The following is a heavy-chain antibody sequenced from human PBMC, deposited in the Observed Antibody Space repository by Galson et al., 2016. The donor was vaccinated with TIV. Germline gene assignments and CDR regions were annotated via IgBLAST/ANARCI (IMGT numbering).Heavy chain of an antibody. D-gene: IGHD6-19*01. CDR3: ARDLEGWRRAQYDS. V-gene: IGHV3-7*04. Sequence: SLRLSCAASGFIFTGYWMTWVRQAPGKGLEWVANIRQDGRETYYVDSVKGRFTISRDNAKNFLYLQMSSLRAEDTAFYYCARDLEGWRRAQYDSWGQGTLVTVSS. J-gene: IGHJ4*02. CDR2: IRQDGRET. CDR1: GFIFTGYW.